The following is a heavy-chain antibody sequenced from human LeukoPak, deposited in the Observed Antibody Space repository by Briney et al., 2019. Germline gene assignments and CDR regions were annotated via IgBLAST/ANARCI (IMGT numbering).Heavy chain of an antibody. CDR2: ISGSSSYI. V-gene: IGHV3-21*01. J-gene: IGHJ3*02. CDR3: ARDPYSSGWYKDAFDI. D-gene: IGHD6-19*01. Sequence: GGSLRLSCAASGFTFSSYSMNWVRQAPGKGLEWVSSISGSSSYINYADSVKGRFTISRDNAQNSLFLQLNSLRAEDTAVYYCARDPYSSGWYKDAFDIWGQGTKVTVSS. CDR1: GFTFSSYS.